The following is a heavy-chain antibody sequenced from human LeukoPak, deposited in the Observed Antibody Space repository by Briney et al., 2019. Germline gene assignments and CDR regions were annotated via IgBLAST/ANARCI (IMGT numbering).Heavy chain of an antibody. CDR3: ARLLDDYYDSSGYPEGY. CDR1: GGTFSSYA. D-gene: IGHD3-22*01. V-gene: IGHV1-69*05. CDR2: IIPIFGTA. Sequence: EASVKVSCKASGGTFSSYAISWVRQAPGQGLEWMGGIIPIFGTANYAQKFQGRVTITTDESTSTAYVELSSLRSEDTAVYYCARLLDDYYDSSGYPEGYWGQGTLVTVSS. J-gene: IGHJ4*02.